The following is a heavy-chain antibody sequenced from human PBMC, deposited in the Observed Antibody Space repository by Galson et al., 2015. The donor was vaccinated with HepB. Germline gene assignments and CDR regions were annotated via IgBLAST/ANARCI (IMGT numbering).Heavy chain of an antibody. Sequence: LSLTCTVSGGSISSSSYYWGWIRQPPGKGLEWIGSIYYSGSTYYNPSLKSRVTISVDTSKNQFSLKLSSVTAADTAVYYCARHGGSGSSQIIYWGQGTLVTASS. J-gene: IGHJ4*02. V-gene: IGHV4-39*01. D-gene: IGHD3-10*01. CDR2: IYYSGST. CDR3: ARHGGSGSSQIIY. CDR1: GGSISSSSYY.